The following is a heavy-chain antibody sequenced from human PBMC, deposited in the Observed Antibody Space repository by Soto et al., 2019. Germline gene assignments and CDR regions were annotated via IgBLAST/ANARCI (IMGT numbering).Heavy chain of an antibody. CDR3: AKDSSSKYYDYTWGSYT. D-gene: IGHD3-16*01. CDR2: ISGNGGST. J-gene: IGHJ5*02. CDR1: GFTFSSYA. Sequence: GGSLRLSCAASGFTFSSYAMSWVRQAPGKGLEWVSAISGNGGSTDYADSVKGRFTISRDNSKTTLYLQMDSLRAEDTALYYCAKDSSSKYYDYTWGSYTWGQGTLVTVSS. V-gene: IGHV3-23*01.